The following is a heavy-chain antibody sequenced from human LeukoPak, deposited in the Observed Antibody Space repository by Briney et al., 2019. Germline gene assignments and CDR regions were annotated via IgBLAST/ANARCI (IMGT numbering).Heavy chain of an antibody. CDR2: NT. D-gene: IGHD6-19*01. J-gene: IGHJ3*02. CDR3: ARGITVAGDHDAFDI. V-gene: IGHV1-18*01. Sequence: NTDYAQKLQDRVTMTTDTSASIAYMELRSLSSDDTAVYYCARGITVAGDHDAFDIWGQGTMVTVSS.